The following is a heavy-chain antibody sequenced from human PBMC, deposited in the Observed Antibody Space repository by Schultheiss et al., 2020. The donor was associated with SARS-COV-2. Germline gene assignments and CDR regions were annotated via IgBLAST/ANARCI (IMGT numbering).Heavy chain of an antibody. CDR2: IYSGGST. CDR3: ARESGSNDAFDI. J-gene: IGHJ3*02. D-gene: IGHD1-26*01. CDR1: GFTFSSYG. V-gene: IGHV3-NL1*01. Sequence: GESLKISCAASGFTFSSYGMHWVRQAPGKGLEWVAVIYSGGSTYYADSVKGRFTISRDNSKNTLYLQMNSLRAEDTAVYYCARESGSNDAFDIWGQGTMVTVSS.